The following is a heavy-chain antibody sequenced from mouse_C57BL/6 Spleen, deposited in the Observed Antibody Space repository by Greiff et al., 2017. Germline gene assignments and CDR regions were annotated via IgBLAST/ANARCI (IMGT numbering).Heavy chain of an antibody. CDR3: AREGDGCDY. CDR2: LLPGSGST. D-gene: IGHD2-3*01. V-gene: IGHV1-9*01. CDR1: GYTFTGYW. J-gene: IGHJ2*01. Sequence: QVHVKQSGAELMKPGASVKLSCKATGYTFTGYWIEWVKQRPGHGLEWIGELLPGSGSTNYNEKFKGKATFTADPSSNTAYMQLSSQTTEDSAIYYCAREGDGCDYWGQGTTLTVSS.